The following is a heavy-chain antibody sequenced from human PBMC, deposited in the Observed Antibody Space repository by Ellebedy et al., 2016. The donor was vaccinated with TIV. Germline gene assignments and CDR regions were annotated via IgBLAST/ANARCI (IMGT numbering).Heavy chain of an antibody. V-gene: IGHV1-3*01. D-gene: IGHD4-17*01. J-gene: IGHJ5*02. Sequence: KFQGRVTITRDTSASTAYMELSSLRSEDTAVYYCARDRGYGDYVSWGQGTLVTVSS. CDR3: ARDRGYGDYVS.